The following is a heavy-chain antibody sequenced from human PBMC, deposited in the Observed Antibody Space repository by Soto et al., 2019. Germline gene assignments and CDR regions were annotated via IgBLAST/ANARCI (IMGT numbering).Heavy chain of an antibody. V-gene: IGHV2-5*01. D-gene: IGHD2-21*01. CDR3: AHSKWQVINVFDY. CDR1: GFSFNTGGAG. CDR2: NYWNDDK. Sequence: QITLKESGPTVVKPTQTLTLTCTFSGFSFNTGGAGVGWIRQPPGKALERLAVNYWNDDKRYTPSLKNRLTLTKAPAINQVVLTMTHMDPVDTSTYFCAHSKWQVINVFDYWGQGTPVTVCS. J-gene: IGHJ4*02.